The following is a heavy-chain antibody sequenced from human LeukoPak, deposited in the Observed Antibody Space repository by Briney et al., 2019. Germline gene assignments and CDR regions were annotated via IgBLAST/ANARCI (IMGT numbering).Heavy chain of an antibody. Sequence: PGGSLRLSCAASGFTFTSAGMHWVRQAPGKGLDWVAFISDDGSDKYYEDSVKGRFTISRDNSRNTLYLQMNSLRADDTAVYYCAKDSLSTDTPYWGQGTLVTVSS. CDR1: GFTFTSAG. CDR3: AKDSLSTDTPY. V-gene: IGHV3-30*18. J-gene: IGHJ4*02. D-gene: IGHD2-15*01. CDR2: ISDDGSDK.